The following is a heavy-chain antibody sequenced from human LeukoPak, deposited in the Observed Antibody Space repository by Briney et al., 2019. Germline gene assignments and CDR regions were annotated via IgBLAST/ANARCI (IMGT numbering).Heavy chain of an antibody. Sequence: GGSLRLSCAASGFTFSSYWMTWVRQAPGKGLEWVANINQDGSAKYYEDSVKGRFTISRDNARNSLYLQVNSLRAGDTAVYYCARDGVAVAGLFDYWGQGTLVTVSS. CDR2: INQDGSAK. D-gene: IGHD6-19*01. CDR3: ARDGVAVAGLFDY. CDR1: GFTFSSYW. V-gene: IGHV3-7*01. J-gene: IGHJ4*02.